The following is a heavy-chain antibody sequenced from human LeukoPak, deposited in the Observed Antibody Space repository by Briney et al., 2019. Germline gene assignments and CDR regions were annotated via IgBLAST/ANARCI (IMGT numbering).Heavy chain of an antibody. D-gene: IGHD6-13*01. V-gene: IGHV1-18*01. CDR1: GGTFSSYA. J-gene: IGHJ6*02. Sequence: ASVKVSCKASGGTFSSYAISWVRQAPGQGLEWMGWISAYDGSTISAQDLQGRVTMTTDTSTTTAYMELTRLRSDDTAVYYCARDPLSSTWSPYYFTLDAWGQGTTAIVSS. CDR3: ARDPLSSTWSPYYFTLDA. CDR2: ISAYDGST.